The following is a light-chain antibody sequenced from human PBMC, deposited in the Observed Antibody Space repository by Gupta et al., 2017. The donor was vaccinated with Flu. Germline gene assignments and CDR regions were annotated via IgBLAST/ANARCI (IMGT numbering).Light chain of an antibody. J-gene: IGKJ4*01. V-gene: IGKV4-1*01. Sequence: SPGGRATINCKSSQSGLYSCKNKTNLAWYQQKPGQPPKLLIYLASSRESGVPDRFSGRGSGTDFTLTISTLQAEDVAVYYCLQDHSPPPTFGRGTRVVIK. CDR2: LAS. CDR1: QSGLYSCKNKTN. CDR3: LQDHSPPPT.